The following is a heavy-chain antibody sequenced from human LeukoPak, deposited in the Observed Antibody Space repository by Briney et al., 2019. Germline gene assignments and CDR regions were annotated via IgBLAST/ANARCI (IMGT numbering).Heavy chain of an antibody. Sequence: ASVKVSCKASGYTFTSYYMHWVRQAPGQGLEWMGIINPSGGSTSYAQKLQGRVTMTTDTSTSTAYMELRSLRSDDTAVYYCARDWDIVVVPAAMRGPYFDYWGQGTLVTVSS. CDR3: ARDWDIVVVPAAMRGPYFDY. CDR2: INPSGGST. D-gene: IGHD2-2*01. CDR1: GYTFTSYY. V-gene: IGHV1-46*01. J-gene: IGHJ4*02.